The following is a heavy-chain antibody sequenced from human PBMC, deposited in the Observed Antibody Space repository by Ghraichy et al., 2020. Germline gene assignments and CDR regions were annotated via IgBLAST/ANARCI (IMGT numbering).Heavy chain of an antibody. CDR2: INHSGST. Sequence: SQTLSLTCAVYGGSFRGYYWSWIRQPPGKGLEWIEEINHSGSTNYNPSLKSRVTISVDTSKNQFSLKLSSVTAADTAVYYCARVLRRDGYKTPPKNDYWGQGTLVTVSS. J-gene: IGHJ4*02. V-gene: IGHV4-34*01. CDR3: ARVLRRDGYKTPPKNDY. CDR1: GGSFRGYY. D-gene: IGHD5-24*01.